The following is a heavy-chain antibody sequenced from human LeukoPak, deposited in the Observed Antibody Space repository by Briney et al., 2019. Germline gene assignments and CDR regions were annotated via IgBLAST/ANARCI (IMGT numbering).Heavy chain of an antibody. J-gene: IGHJ4*02. CDR1: GFTVSSNY. D-gene: IGHD2-2*01. CDR2: IYSGGST. V-gene: IGHV3-53*01. CDR3: ARGTHCSSTSCYDQFDY. Sequence: GGSLRLSCAASGFTVSSNYMIWVRQAPGKGLEWVSVIYSGGSTYYADSVKGRFTISRDNSKNTLYLQMNSLRAEDTAVYYCARGTHCSSTSCYDQFDYWGQGTLVTVSS.